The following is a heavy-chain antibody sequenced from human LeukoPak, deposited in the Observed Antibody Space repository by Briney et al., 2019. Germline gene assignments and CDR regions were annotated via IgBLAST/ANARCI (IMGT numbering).Heavy chain of an antibody. V-gene: IGHV3-11*01. Sequence: PGGSLRLSCAASGFTFSDYYMTWIRQAPGKGLEWVSYISSSGTTLDYADSVKGRFTISRGNAKNSLYLQMNSLRAEDTAMFYCARTKYFYDSTGYYPIDYWGQGTLVTVSS. D-gene: IGHD3-22*01. J-gene: IGHJ4*02. CDR2: ISSSGTTL. CDR1: GFTFSDYY. CDR3: ARTKYFYDSTGYYPIDY.